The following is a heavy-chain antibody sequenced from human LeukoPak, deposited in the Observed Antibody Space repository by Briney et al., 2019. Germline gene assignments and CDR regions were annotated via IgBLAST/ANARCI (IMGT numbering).Heavy chain of an antibody. J-gene: IGHJ4*02. Sequence: PGGSLRLSCAASGFTFITYSMNWVRQAPGKGLEWVSSISSTSKYIYYADSVKGRFAISRDNAKNSLYLQMNSLRAEDTAVYYCARDPIRYYYGSGSYCYNFDYWGQGTLVTVSS. CDR2: ISSTSKYI. CDR3: ARDPIRYYYGSGSYCYNFDY. D-gene: IGHD3-10*01. CDR1: GFTFITYS. V-gene: IGHV3-21*01.